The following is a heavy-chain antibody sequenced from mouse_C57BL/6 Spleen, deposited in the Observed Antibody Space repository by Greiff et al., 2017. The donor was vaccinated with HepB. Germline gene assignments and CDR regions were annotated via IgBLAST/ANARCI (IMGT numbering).Heavy chain of an antibody. CDR2: IYPGDGDT. Sequence: VQLQQSGPELVKPGASVKISCKASGYAFSSSWLNWVKQRPGKGLEWIGRIYPGDGDTNYNGKFKGKATLTADKSSSTAYMQRSSLTSEDSAVYCCAITAQATEAMDYWGQGTSVTVSS. D-gene: IGHD3-2*02. V-gene: IGHV1-82*01. J-gene: IGHJ4*01. CDR3: AITAQATEAMDY. CDR1: GYAFSSSW.